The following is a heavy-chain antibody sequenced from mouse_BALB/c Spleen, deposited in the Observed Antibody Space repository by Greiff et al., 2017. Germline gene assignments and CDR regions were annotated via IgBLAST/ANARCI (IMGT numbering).Heavy chain of an antibody. V-gene: IGHV5-6*01. CDR2: ISSGGSYT. CDR1: GFTFSSYG. D-gene: IGHD1-1*01. Sequence: EVKLMESGGDLVKPGGSLKLSCAASGFTFSSYGMSWVRQTPDKRLEWVATISSGGSYTYYPDSVKGRFTISRDNAKNTLYLQMSSLKSEDTAMYYCARPTVYYAMDYWGQGTSVTVSS. CDR3: ARPTVYYAMDY. J-gene: IGHJ4*01.